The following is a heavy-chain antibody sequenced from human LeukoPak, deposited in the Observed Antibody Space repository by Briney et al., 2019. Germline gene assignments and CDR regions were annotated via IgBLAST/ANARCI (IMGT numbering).Heavy chain of an antibody. CDR2: IYTSGST. CDR3: AREAAPKDNWFDP. CDR1: GGSISSGGYY. D-gene: IGHD2-15*01. J-gene: IGHJ5*02. V-gene: IGHV4-61*02. Sequence: PSQTLSLTCTVSGGSISSGGYYWSWIRQPAGKGLEWIGRIYTSGSTNYNPSLKSRVTMSVDTSKNQFSLKLSSVTAADTAVYYCAREAAPKDNWFDPWGQGTLVTVSS.